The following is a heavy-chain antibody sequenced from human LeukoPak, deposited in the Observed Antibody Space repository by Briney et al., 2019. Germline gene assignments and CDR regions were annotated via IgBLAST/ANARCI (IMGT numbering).Heavy chain of an antibody. CDR2: IYYSGST. J-gene: IGHJ4*02. D-gene: IGHD3-22*01. V-gene: IGHV4-39*07. CDR1: GGSISSSSYY. CDR3: ARGHFQYYYDSSGYYYDY. Sequence: SETLSLTCTVSGGSISSSSYYWGWIRQPPGKGLEWIGSIYYSGSTYYNPSLKSRVTISVDTSKNQFSLKLSSVTAADTAVYYCARGHFQYYYDSSGYYYDYWGQGTLVTVSS.